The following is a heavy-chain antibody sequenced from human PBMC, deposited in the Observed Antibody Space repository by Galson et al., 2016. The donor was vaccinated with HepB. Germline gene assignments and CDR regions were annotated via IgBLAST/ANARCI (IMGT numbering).Heavy chain of an antibody. CDR3: AKDGDFASGSALYGMDV. V-gene: IGHV3-23*01. CDR2: ISGSGGRT. D-gene: IGHD3-10*01. CDR1: GFRFSSYA. Sequence: SLRLSCAASGFRFSSYAVSWVRQAPGKGLEWVSGISGSGGRTYYADSVKGRFTISRDNSKNTVYLQMNSLRVEDTALYYCAKDGDFASGSALYGMDVWGQGTTVTVS. J-gene: IGHJ6*02.